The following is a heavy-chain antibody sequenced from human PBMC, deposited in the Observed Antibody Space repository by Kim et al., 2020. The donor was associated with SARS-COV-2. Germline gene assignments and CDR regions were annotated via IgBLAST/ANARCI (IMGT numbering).Heavy chain of an antibody. Sequence: GGSLRLSCAASGFTFSSYAMSWVRQAPGKGLEWVSAISGSGGSTYYADSVKGRFTISRDNSKNTLYLQMNSLRAEDTAVYYCAKDHGGYCGGDCYHSDYWGQGTLVTVSS. CDR1: GFTFSSYA. V-gene: IGHV3-23*01. CDR3: AKDHGGYCGGDCYHSDY. D-gene: IGHD2-21*02. CDR2: ISGSGGST. J-gene: IGHJ4*02.